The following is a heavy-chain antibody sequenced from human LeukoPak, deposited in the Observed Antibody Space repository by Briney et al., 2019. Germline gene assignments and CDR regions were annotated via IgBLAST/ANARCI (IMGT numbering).Heavy chain of an antibody. CDR2: IYYSGST. CDR1: GGSISSYY. D-gene: IGHD5-12*01. V-gene: IGHV4-59*08. J-gene: IGHJ4*02. Sequence: SETLSLTCTVSGGSISSYYWSWIRQPPGKGLEWIGYIYYSGSTNYNPSLKSRVTISVDTSKNQFSLELSPVTAADTAVYYCARAGGESGYDYIFDYWGQGTLVTVSS. CDR3: ARAGGESGYDYIFDY.